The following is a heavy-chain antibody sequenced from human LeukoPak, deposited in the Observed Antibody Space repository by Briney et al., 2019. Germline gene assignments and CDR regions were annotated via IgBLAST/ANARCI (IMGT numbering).Heavy chain of an antibody. CDR3: AKDGSYSSTIIY. Sequence: GGSLRLSCAASGFTFSSYAVSWVRQAPGKGLEWVSAISGSGGSTYYADSVMGRFTISRDNSKNTLYLQMNSLRAEDTAVYYCAKDGSYSSTIIYWGQGTLVTVSS. V-gene: IGHV3-23*01. CDR1: GFTFSSYA. D-gene: IGHD2-2*01. J-gene: IGHJ4*02. CDR2: ISGSGGST.